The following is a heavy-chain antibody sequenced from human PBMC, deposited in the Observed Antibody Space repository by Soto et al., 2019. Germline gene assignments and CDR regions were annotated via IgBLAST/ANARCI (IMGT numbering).Heavy chain of an antibody. CDR1: GFTFGSYA. V-gene: IGHV3-23*01. D-gene: IGHD1-1*01. CDR3: LPYSRNDNNLNN. J-gene: IGHJ4*02. CDR2: ISGSGGST. Sequence: EVQLLDSGGGLVQPGGSLRVSCAASGFTFGSYAMSWVRQAPGKGLEWVSGISGSGGSTYYADSVKGRFTISRDNSKTTRARQPNTPRAEDTAIYHCLPYSRNDNNLNNWGQVTLVTVSS.